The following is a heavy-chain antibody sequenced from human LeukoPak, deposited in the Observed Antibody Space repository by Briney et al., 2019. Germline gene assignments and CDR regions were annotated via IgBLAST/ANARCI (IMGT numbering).Heavy chain of an antibody. J-gene: IGHJ6*02. V-gene: IGHV3-53*01. CDR3: AFTTYYYYYHGMDV. CDR1: GFTVSSKY. CDR2: IYSTDST. Sequence: GGSLRLSCAASGFTVSSKYMGWVRQAPGKGLEGVSAIYSTDSTYYADSVKGRFTISRDSSKNTLYLQMNNLRAEDTAVYYCAFTTYYYYYHGMDVWGQGTSVTVSS. D-gene: IGHD3-3*01.